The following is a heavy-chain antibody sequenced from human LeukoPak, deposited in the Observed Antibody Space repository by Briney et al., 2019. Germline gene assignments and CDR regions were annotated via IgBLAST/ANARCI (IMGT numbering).Heavy chain of an antibody. J-gene: IGHJ4*02. CDR2: IIPIFGTA. Sequence: SVKVSCKASGGTFSSYAISWVRQAPGQGHEWMGRIIPIFGTANYAQKFQGRVTITTDESTSTAYMELSSLRSEDTAVYYCARGRSGWDGVHDYWGQGTLVTASS. CDR3: ARGRSGWDGVHDY. V-gene: IGHV1-69*05. CDR1: GGTFSSYA. D-gene: IGHD6-19*01.